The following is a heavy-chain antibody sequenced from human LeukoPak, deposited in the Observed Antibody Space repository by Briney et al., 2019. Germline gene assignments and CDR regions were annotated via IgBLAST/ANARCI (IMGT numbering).Heavy chain of an antibody. J-gene: IGHJ4*02. V-gene: IGHV3-23*01. CDR2: ISVSGGST. CDR1: GFTFTNYA. CDR3: ARDTYGDGFDY. D-gene: IGHD4-17*01. Sequence: PGGSLRLSCAASGFTFTNYAMTWVRQAPGKGLEWVSGISVSGGSTYCADSVKGRFTISRDTSKNTLYLQMNSLRAEDTAVYYCARDTYGDGFDYWGQGTLVTVSS.